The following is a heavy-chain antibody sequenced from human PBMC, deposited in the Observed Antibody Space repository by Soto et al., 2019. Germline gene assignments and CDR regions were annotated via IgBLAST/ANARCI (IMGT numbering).Heavy chain of an antibody. CDR3: ARSRARATNPFDY. J-gene: IGHJ4*02. Sequence: QVQLVESGGGVDQPGRSLRLSCAASGFTFSSYAMHWVRQAPGKGLEWVAVISYDGSNKYYADSVKGRFTISRDNSKNTLYLQMNSLRAEDTALYYCARSRARATNPFDYWGQGTLVTVSS. CDR2: ISYDGSNK. CDR1: GFTFSSYA. D-gene: IGHD1-26*01. V-gene: IGHV3-30-3*01.